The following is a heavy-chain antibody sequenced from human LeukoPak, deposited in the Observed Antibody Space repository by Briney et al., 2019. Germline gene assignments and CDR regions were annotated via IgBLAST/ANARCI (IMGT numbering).Heavy chain of an antibody. CDR2: INTNTGNP. Sequence: ASVKVSCKASGYTFTSYAMNWVRQAPGQGLEWMGWINTNTGNPTYAQGFTGRFAFSLDTSVSTAYLQISSLKAEDTAVYYCARGEVGKLYGLGGDFQHWGQGTLVTVSS. CDR1: GYTFTSYA. CDR3: ARGEVGKLYGLGGDFQH. V-gene: IGHV7-4-1*02. D-gene: IGHD2-8*01. J-gene: IGHJ1*01.